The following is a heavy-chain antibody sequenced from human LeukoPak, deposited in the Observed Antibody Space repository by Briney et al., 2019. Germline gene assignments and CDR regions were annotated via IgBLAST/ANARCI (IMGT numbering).Heavy chain of an antibody. CDR3: ARLGFLGHIDY. D-gene: IGHD3-3*01. CDR2: VNHSGST. CDR1: GGSFSGYY. Sequence: SETLSLTCAVYGGSFSGYYWSWIRQPPGKGLEWIGEVNHSGSTNYNPSPKSRVTISVDTSKNQFSLKLSSVTAADTAVYYCARLGFLGHIDYWGQGTLVTVSS. V-gene: IGHV4-34*01. J-gene: IGHJ4*02.